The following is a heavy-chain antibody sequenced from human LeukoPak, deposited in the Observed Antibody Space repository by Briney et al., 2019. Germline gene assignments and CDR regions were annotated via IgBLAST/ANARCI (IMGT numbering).Heavy chain of an antibody. CDR1: GYTFTSYG. CDR3: ARDGVDCSGGSCYPNWFDP. V-gene: IGHV1-18*01. D-gene: IGHD2-15*01. J-gene: IGHJ5*02. CDR2: ISAYNGNT. Sequence: ASVKVSCKASGYTFTSYGISWVRPAPGQGLEWMGWISAYNGNTNYAQKLQGRVTMTTDTSTSTAYMELRSLRSDDTAVYYCARDGVDCSGGSCYPNWFDPWGQGTLVTVSS.